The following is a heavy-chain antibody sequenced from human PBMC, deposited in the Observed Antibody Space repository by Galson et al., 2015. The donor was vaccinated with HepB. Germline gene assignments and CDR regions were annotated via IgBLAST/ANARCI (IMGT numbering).Heavy chain of an antibody. CDR1: GFTFSNAW. CDR3: TTLSTGLDGGNSPYYYYYGMDV. V-gene: IGHV3-15*01. CDR2: IKSKTDGGTT. D-gene: IGHD4-23*01. J-gene: IGHJ6*02. Sequence: SLRLSCAASGFTFSNAWMSWVRQAPGKGLEWVGRIKSKTDGGTTDYAAPVKGRFTISRDDSKNTLYLQMNSLKTEDTAEYYCTTLSTGLDGGNSPYYYYYGMDVWGQGTTVTVSS.